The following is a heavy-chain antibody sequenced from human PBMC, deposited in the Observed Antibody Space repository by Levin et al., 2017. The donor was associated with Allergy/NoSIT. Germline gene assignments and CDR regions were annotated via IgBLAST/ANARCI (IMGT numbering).Heavy chain of an antibody. J-gene: IGHJ4*02. CDR3: ATLSADIVVVPAAMG. CDR2: INHSGST. V-gene: IGHV4-34*01. CDR1: GGSFSGYY. Sequence: SCAVYGGSFSGYYWSWIRQPPGKGLEWIGEINHSGSTNYNPSLKSRVTISVDTSKNQFSLKLSSVTAADTAVYYCATLSADIVVVPAAMGWGQGTLVTVSS. D-gene: IGHD2-2*01.